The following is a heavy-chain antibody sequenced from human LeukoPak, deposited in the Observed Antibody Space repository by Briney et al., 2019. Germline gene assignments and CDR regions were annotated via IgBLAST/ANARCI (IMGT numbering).Heavy chain of an antibody. Sequence: SETLSLTCAVYGGSFSGYYWSWIRQPPGKGLEWIGEINHSGSTNYNPSLKSRVTISVDTSKNQFSLKLSSVTAADTAVYYCARGLSRIAAAGPPKYYYYMDVWGKGTTVTVSS. CDR3: ARGLSRIAAAGPPKYYYYMDV. V-gene: IGHV4-34*01. CDR2: INHSGST. D-gene: IGHD6-13*01. CDR1: GGSFSGYY. J-gene: IGHJ6*03.